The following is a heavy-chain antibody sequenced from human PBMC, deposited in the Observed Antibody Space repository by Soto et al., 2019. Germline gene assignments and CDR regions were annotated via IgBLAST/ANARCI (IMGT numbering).Heavy chain of an antibody. CDR2: IDWDDDK. CDR3: ARIPYYYDSRDYYYGMDV. Sequence: SGPTLVNPTQTLTLTCTFSGFSLSTSGMCVSWIRQPPGKALEWLALIDWDDDKYYSTSLKTRLTISKDTSKNQVVLTMTNMDPVDTATYYCARIPYYYDSRDYYYGMDVWGQGTTVTVSS. CDR1: GFSLSTSGMC. J-gene: IGHJ6*02. D-gene: IGHD3-22*01. V-gene: IGHV2-70*01.